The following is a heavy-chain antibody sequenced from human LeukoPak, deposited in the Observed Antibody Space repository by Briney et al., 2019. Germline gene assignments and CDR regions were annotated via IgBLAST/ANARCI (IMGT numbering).Heavy chain of an antibody. D-gene: IGHD3-3*01. J-gene: IGHJ3*02. CDR1: GYSISSGFY. Sequence: PSETLSLTCTVSGYSISSGFYWGWIRQTPGKGLEWIGSIYYSGSTYYNPSLKSRVTISVDTSKNQFSLKLSSVTAADTAVYYCARDEYYDFWDERQQNAFDIWGQGTMVTVSS. CDR2: IYYSGST. CDR3: ARDEYYDFWDERQQNAFDI. V-gene: IGHV4-38-2*02.